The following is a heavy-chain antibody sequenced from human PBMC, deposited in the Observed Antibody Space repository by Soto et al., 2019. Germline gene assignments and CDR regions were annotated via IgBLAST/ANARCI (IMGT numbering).Heavy chain of an antibody. Sequence: QVQLVQSGAEVKKPGASVKVSCKASGYTFTSYGISWVRQAPGQGLEWMGWISAYNGNTNYAQKLQGRVTMTTDTATSTAYMELRSLRADDTAVYYCARQGYCSSTGGHHNWCDPWGQGTLVTVSS. J-gene: IGHJ5*02. D-gene: IGHD2-2*01. V-gene: IGHV1-18*01. CDR1: GYTFTSYG. CDR2: ISAYNGNT. CDR3: ARQGYCSSTGGHHNWCDP.